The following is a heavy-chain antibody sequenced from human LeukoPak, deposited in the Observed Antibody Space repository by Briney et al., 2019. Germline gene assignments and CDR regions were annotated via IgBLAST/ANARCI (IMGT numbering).Heavy chain of an antibody. Sequence: GGSLRLSCVGSGFTSIAYALTWARQAPGKGLEWVSGISGGGVTTYYADSVKGRFTISRDNSENTLYLQMNSLRAEDTAVYYCAKDAIQDDAFDIWGQGTMVTVSS. V-gene: IGHV3-23*01. CDR2: ISGGGVTT. J-gene: IGHJ3*02. CDR1: GFTSIAYA. D-gene: IGHD5-18*01. CDR3: AKDAIQDDAFDI.